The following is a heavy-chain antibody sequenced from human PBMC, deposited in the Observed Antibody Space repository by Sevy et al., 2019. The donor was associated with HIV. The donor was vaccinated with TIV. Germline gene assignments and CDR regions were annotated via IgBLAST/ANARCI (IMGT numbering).Heavy chain of an antibody. J-gene: IGHJ5*02. CDR1: GFTFSSHE. Sequence: GGSLRLSCAASGFTFSSHEMSWVRQAPGKGLEWISYITRIGSSIYHADSVKGRFTISRDNAKNSLYLQMNSLRAEDTAVYYCARGWFDTWGQGTLVTVSS. V-gene: IGHV3-48*03. CDR2: ITRIGSSI. CDR3: ARGWFDT.